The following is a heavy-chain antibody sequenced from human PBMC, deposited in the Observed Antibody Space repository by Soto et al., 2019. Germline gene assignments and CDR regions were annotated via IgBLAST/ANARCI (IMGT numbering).Heavy chain of an antibody. J-gene: IGHJ6*02. CDR2: ISGGGGST. CDR3: AKLKGGLGRFYGMDA. Sequence: DEQLVESGGGSLQPGGSLRLSCAASGFSFRNYAMTWVRQSPGKGLEWVSLISGGGGSTNYADSVKGRSSISRDNSQNMLYLQMNSLGGEDTALYYCAKLKGGLGRFYGMDAWGQGTMVIVSS. D-gene: IGHD3-3*01. CDR1: GFSFRNYA. V-gene: IGHV3-23*04.